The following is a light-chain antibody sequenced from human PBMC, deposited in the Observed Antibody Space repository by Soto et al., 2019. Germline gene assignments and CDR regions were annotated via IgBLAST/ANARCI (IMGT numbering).Light chain of an antibody. CDR2: DAS. Sequence: EIVLTQSPATLSLSPGERATLSCRASQSVSSSLAWYQQKPGQAPRLLIYDASNRATGIPARFSGSGSGTDFTLTISRLEPEDFAVYYCQQYGSSPKITFGQGTRLEI. CDR1: QSVSSS. CDR3: QQYGSSPKIT. J-gene: IGKJ5*01. V-gene: IGKV3-20*01.